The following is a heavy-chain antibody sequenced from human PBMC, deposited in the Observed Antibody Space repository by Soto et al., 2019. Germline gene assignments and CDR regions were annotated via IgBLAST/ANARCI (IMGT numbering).Heavy chain of an antibody. J-gene: IGHJ4*02. V-gene: IGHV3-23*01. CDR2: FYGDGSGS. CDR1: GFIFRTYT. CDR3: AKDARPDGYWDFDY. Sequence: PGGSLRLSCAASGFIFRTYTMNWVRQAPGKGLDCVSGFYGDGSGSYYADSVKGRFTISRDNFKNTLYLQMNSLRAEDTAVYYCAKDARPDGYWDFDYWGQGTLVTVSS. D-gene: IGHD5-12*01.